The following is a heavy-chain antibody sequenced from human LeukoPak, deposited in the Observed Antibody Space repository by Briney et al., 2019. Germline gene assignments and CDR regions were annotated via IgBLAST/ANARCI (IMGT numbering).Heavy chain of an antibody. CDR2: IHTDNGDT. CDR1: GYNFISYA. J-gene: IGHJ5*02. V-gene: IGHV1-3*04. Sequence: ASVKVSCKASGYNFISYAMQWVRQAPGQRLEWMGWIHTDNGDTKYSHYFLGRVTITRDTSANTAYMELSSLRSEDTAVYYCARDRVVGLAPFDPWGQGTLVTVSS. CDR3: ARDRVVGLAPFDP. D-gene: IGHD2-15*01.